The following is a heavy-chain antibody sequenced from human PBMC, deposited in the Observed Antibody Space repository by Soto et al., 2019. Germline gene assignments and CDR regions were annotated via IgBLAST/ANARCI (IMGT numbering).Heavy chain of an antibody. CDR3: ASQARGSYGYIDY. Sequence: SETLSLTCTVSGGSISSSSYYWGWIRQPPGKGLEWIGSIYYSGSTYYNPSLKGRATISEDTSKNQFSLKLSSVTAADTAVFYCASQARGSYGYIDYRGQGTLVTVSS. V-gene: IGHV4-39*01. D-gene: IGHD1-26*01. J-gene: IGHJ4*02. CDR2: IYYSGST. CDR1: GGSISSSSYY.